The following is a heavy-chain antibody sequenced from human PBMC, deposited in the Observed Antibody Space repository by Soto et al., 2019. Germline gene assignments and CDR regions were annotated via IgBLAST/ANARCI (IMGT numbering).Heavy chain of an antibody. CDR2: IYYSGST. CDR3: ARGEDGSGSPGGMDV. V-gene: IGHV4-31*03. J-gene: IGHJ6*02. D-gene: IGHD3-10*01. CDR1: GGSISSGGYY. Sequence: QVQLQESGPGLVKPSQTLSLTCTVSGGSISSGGYYWSWIRQHPGKGLEWIGYIYYSGSTYYNPSLKSRVTISVDTSKNQFSLKLSSVTAAVTAVYYCARGEDGSGSPGGMDVWGQGTTVTVSS.